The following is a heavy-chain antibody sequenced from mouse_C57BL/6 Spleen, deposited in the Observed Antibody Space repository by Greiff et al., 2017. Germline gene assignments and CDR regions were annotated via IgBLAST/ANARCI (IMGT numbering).Heavy chain of an antibody. J-gene: IGHJ4*01. D-gene: IGHD2-4*01. CDR3: ARESGYDYDKAMDY. V-gene: IGHV1-81*01. CDR1: GYTFTSYG. Sequence: QVQLQQSGAELARPGASVKLSCKASGYTFTSYGISWVKQRTGQGLEWIGEIYPRSGNTYYNEKFKGKATLTADKSSSTAYMELRSLTSEDSAVYFCARESGYDYDKAMDYWGQGTSVTVSS. CDR2: IYPRSGNT.